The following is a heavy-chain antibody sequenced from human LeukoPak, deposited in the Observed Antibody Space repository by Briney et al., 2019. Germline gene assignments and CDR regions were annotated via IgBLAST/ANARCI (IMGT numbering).Heavy chain of an antibody. CDR3: ARDQGYSYGALDS. J-gene: IGHJ4*02. D-gene: IGHD5-18*01. V-gene: IGHV4-61*08. CDR2: FYYSGST. CDR1: GGSVSSGGYY. Sequence: SETLSLTCTVSGGSVSSGGYYWSWIRQPPGKGLEWIGYFYYSGSTNYNPSLTSRVSISVDTSNNQFSLKLSSVTAADTAVYYCARDQGYSYGALDSWGQGTLVTVSS.